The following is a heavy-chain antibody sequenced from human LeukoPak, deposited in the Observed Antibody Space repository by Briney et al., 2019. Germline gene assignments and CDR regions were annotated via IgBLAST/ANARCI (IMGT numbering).Heavy chain of an antibody. CDR3: ARGRREDNWNDGGWFDP. CDR2: INHSGST. Sequence: SETLSLTCAVYGGSFSGYYWSWIRQPPGKGLEWIGEINHSGSTNYNPSLKSRVTISVDTSKNQFSLKLSSVTAADTAVYYCARGRREDNWNDGGWFDPWGQGTLVIVSS. D-gene: IGHD1-20*01. J-gene: IGHJ5*02. V-gene: IGHV4-34*01. CDR1: GGSFSGYY.